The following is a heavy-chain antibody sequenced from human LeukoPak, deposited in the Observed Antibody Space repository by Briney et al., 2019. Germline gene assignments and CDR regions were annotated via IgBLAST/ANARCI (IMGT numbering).Heavy chain of an antibody. CDR3: ARDHYGDYSLDY. J-gene: IGHJ4*02. V-gene: IGHV3-30*02. CDR2: IRYDGSNK. D-gene: IGHD4-17*01. CDR1: GFTFSSYG. Sequence: PGGSLRLSCAASGFTFSSYGMHWVRQAPGKGLEWVAFIRYDGSNKYYADSVKGRFTISRDNSKNTLYLQMNSLRAEDTAVYYCARDHYGDYSLDYWGQGTLVTVSS.